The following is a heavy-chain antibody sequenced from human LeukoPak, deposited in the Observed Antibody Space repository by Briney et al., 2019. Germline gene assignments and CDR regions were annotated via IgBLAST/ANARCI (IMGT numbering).Heavy chain of an antibody. CDR2: IIPIFGTA. Sequence: SVKVSCKASGGTFSSYAISWVRQAPGQGLEWMGGIIPIFGTANYAQKFQGRVTITTEESTSTAYMELSSLRSEDTAVYSCARDSYDSSGYSDYCGQGTLVTVSS. CDR3: ARDSYDSSGYSDY. J-gene: IGHJ4*02. V-gene: IGHV1-69*05. CDR1: GGTFSSYA. D-gene: IGHD3-22*01.